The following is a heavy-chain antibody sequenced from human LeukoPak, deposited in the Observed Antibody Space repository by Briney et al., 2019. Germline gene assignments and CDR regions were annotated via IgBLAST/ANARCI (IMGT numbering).Heavy chain of an antibody. Sequence: PGGSLRLSCAVAGFXFSNFAISWVRQAPGKGLEYVSVISGSGDRTYYADSVKGRFTISRDNSKNTLYLQMNSLRAEDTAVYYCAKKASGAAGWFDPWGQGTLVTVSS. V-gene: IGHV3-23*01. CDR2: ISGSGDRT. CDR1: GFXFSNFA. J-gene: IGHJ5*02. CDR3: AKKASGAAGWFDP. D-gene: IGHD3-10*01.